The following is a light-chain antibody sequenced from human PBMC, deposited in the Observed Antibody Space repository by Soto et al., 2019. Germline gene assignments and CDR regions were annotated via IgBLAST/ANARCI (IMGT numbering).Light chain of an antibody. CDR1: QGIRND. CDR2: AAS. Sequence: ANQTTQSPSSLSASVGDRVTITCRASQGIRNDLGWYQQKPGKAPKLLIYAASSLQSGVPSRFSGSGSGTDFTLTISSLQPEDFATYYCLQDYNYPWTFGQGTKVEIK. CDR3: LQDYNYPWT. V-gene: IGKV1-6*01. J-gene: IGKJ1*01.